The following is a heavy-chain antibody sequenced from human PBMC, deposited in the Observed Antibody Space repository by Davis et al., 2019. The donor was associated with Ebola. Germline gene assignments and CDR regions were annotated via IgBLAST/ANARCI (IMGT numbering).Heavy chain of an antibody. CDR3: ATPDTWAFDI. CDR1: GGSISSSSYY. D-gene: IGHD2/OR15-2a*01. J-gene: IGHJ3*02. CDR2: IYYSGST. Sequence: PSETLSLTCTVSGGSISSSSYYWGWIRQPPGKGLEWIGSIYYSGSTYYNPSLKSRVTISVDTSKNQFSLKLSSVTAADTAVYYCATPDTWAFDIWGQGTMVTVSS. V-gene: IGHV4-39*01.